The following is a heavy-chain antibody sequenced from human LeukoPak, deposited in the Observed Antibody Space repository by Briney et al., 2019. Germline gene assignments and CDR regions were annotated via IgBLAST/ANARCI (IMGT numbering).Heavy chain of an antibody. V-gene: IGHV4-30-4*01. CDR1: GGSISSGDYY. Sequence: SETLSLTCTVSGGSISSGDYYWSWIRRPPGKGLEWIGYIYYSGSTYYNPSLNSRVTISVDTSKNQFSLKLSSVTAADTAVYYCARHPIRTMDLKYDILTGPFDYWGQGTLVTVSS. D-gene: IGHD3-9*01. J-gene: IGHJ4*02. CDR2: IYYSGST. CDR3: ARHPIRTMDLKYDILTGPFDY.